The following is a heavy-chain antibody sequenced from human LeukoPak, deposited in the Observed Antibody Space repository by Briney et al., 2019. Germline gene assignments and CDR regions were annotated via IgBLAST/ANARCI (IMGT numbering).Heavy chain of an antibody. CDR2: VDYSGST. D-gene: IGHD4-17*01. J-gene: IGHJ5*02. Sequence: SETLSLTCTVSGAPLNNYYWNWVRQPPGRELEWIGNVDYSGSTRYNPSLKSRATMSLDSSKNQFSLRLTSVTAADMAVYYCAMQVGIYGDYNNWFDPWGQGARVTVSS. V-gene: IGHV4-59*08. CDR1: GAPLNNYY. CDR3: AMQVGIYGDYNNWFDP.